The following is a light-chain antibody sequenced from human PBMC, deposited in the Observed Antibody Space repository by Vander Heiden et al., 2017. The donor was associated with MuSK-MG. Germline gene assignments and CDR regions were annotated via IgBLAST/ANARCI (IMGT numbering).Light chain of an antibody. Sequence: EIVLTQSPGTLSLSPGERASLSCRASQSVSNYLAWYQHKPGQAPRLLIYDASSSVTGIPDRFRGSGSGTDFTLSISSLEPEDFTVYYCQQDGVPAFGFGGASKVEIK. J-gene: IGKJ4*01. CDR3: QQDGVPAFG. CDR1: QSVSNY. CDR2: DAS. V-gene: IGKV3-20*01.